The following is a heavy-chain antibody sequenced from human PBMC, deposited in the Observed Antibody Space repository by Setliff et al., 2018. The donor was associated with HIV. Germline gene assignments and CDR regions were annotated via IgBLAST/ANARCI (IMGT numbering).Heavy chain of an antibody. CDR2: LNPSGDST. J-gene: IGHJ4*02. Sequence: ASVKVSCKASGYTFTSYYMHWVRQAPRHGLEWMGILNPSGDSTAYAQQFQGRVTMTRDTSTSTVYMELSSLRSEDTAVYYCARGGYHGFGSYGDYWGQGTLVTVSS. D-gene: IGHD3-10*01. CDR1: GYTFTSYY. V-gene: IGHV1-46*01. CDR3: ARGGYHGFGSYGDY.